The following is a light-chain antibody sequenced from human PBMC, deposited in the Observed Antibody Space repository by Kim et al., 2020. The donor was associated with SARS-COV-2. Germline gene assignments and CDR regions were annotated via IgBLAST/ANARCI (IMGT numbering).Light chain of an antibody. CDR2: DVS. Sequence: ASVGGRVTITCRTSQGITTALAWYQHRPGSAPKLLIYDVSTLEPGVPSRFSGGGSGTTFTLTINSLQPEDFATYYCQQFEDYPLTFGQGTKLEI. J-gene: IGKJ2*01. CDR3: QQFEDYPLT. V-gene: IGKV1D-13*01. CDR1: QGITTA.